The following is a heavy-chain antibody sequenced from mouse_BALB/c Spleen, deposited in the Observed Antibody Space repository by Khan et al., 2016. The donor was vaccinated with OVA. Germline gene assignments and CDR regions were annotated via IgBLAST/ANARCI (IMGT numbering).Heavy chain of an antibody. CDR3: WILL. Sequence: EVQLVESGGGLVQPGGSMKLSCVASVFTFSNYWMNWVRQSPEKGLEWVAEIRLKSDDYVTHYAESVKGRLSISRDDSKSSVYLQMINLRAGEVVICDCWILLWGQGTTLTVSS. V-gene: IGHV6-6*02. CDR1: VFTFSNYW. CDR2: IRLKSDDYVT. J-gene: IGHJ2*01.